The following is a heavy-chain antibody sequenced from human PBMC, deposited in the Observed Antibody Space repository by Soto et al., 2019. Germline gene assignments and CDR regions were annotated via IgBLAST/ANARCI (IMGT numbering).Heavy chain of an antibody. CDR3: TRADYGGYYY. CDR2: IKQDGSEK. D-gene: IGHD4-17*01. Sequence: GGSLRLSCVASGFTFSSYWMSWVRQAPGKGLEWVANIKQDGSEKYYGDSVKGRFTVSRDDAKKSLYLQMNSLRVEDTAVYYCTRADYGGYYYWGQGTLVTVSS. CDR1: GFTFSSYW. J-gene: IGHJ4*02. V-gene: IGHV3-7*01.